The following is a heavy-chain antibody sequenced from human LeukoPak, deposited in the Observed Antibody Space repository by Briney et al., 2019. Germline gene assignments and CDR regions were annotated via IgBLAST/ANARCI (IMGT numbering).Heavy chain of an antibody. J-gene: IGHJ4*02. V-gene: IGHV4-30-4*08. CDR1: GGSISSGDYY. CDR3: ARFLGGYYYFDY. CDR2: IYYSGST. Sequence: SETLSLTCTVSGGSISSGDYYWSWIRQPPGKGLEWIGYIYYSGSTYYNPSLKSRVTISVDRSKNQFSLKLSSVTAADTAVYYCARFLGGYYYFDYWGQGTLVTVSS. D-gene: IGHD3-22*01.